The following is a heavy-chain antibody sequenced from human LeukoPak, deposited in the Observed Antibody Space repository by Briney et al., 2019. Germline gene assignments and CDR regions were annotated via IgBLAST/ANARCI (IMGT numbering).Heavy chain of an antibody. CDR1: GFTFSSYA. Sequence: PGGSLRLSCAASGFTFSSYAMSWVRQAPGKGLEWVSSISSSSSYIYYADSVKGRFTTSRDNAKNSLYLQMNSLRAEDTAVYYCARGYSTVTNHWGQGTLVTVSS. V-gene: IGHV3-21*01. CDR2: ISSSSSYI. CDR3: ARGYSTVTNH. D-gene: IGHD4-17*01. J-gene: IGHJ4*02.